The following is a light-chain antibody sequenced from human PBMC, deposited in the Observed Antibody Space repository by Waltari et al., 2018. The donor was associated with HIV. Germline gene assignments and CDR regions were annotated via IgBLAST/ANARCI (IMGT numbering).Light chain of an antibody. CDR3: MQGTHWYT. CDR1: QSLVHTDGNTY. Sequence: DVVMTQFTLSLPVTLGQPASISCRSSQSLVHTDGNTYLNWFHQRPGQSPRRLFYKVSKRESGVPDRFSGSGSGTDFTLYISRVEAEDVGVYYCMQGTHWYTFGQGTKLEI. V-gene: IGKV2-30*02. CDR2: KVS. J-gene: IGKJ2*01.